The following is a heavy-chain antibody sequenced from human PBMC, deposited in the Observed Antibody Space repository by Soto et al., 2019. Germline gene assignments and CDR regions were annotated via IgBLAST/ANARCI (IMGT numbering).Heavy chain of an antibody. V-gene: IGHV5-10-1*01. CDR3: ARDLSDYGGYLL. J-gene: IGHJ4*02. CDR1: GYSFTNYW. Sequence: EVQLVQSGAEVKQPGESLKISCKGSGYSFTNYWITWVRQMPGKGLEWMGRIDPSDSYTNYSPSFRGHVTISADKSINTAYLQWSSLKASDTAWYYCARDLSDYGGYLLWGQGTLVTVSS. D-gene: IGHD4-17*01. CDR2: IDPSDSYT.